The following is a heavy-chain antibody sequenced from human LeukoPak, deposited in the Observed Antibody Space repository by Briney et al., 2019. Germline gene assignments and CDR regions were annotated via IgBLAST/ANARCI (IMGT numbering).Heavy chain of an antibody. J-gene: IGHJ4*02. Sequence: GGSLRLSCAASGFTFSSYTMGWVRQAPGKGLEWVSEINDSGGYTYYARSVKGRFTIPRDNSKNTVYLQMNSLRAEDTAVYYCAKERRDGYPALDYWGQGTLVTVSS. D-gene: IGHD6-25*01. CDR2: INDSGGYT. CDR1: GFTFSSYT. CDR3: AKERRDGYPALDY. V-gene: IGHV3-23*01.